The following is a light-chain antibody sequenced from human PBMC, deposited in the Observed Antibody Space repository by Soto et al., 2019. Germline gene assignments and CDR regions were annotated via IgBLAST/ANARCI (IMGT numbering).Light chain of an antibody. V-gene: IGLV1-36*01. J-gene: IGLJ1*01. CDR1: SSNIGNNA. CDR3: AAWDDSPNYV. Sequence: HSVLTQPPPVSEAPRQRVTISCFGSSSNIGNNAVNWYQQLPGKAPKLLIYYDDLLPSGVSDRFSGSKSGTSASLAISGLQSEDEADYYCAAWDDSPNYVFGTGTKVTVL. CDR2: YDD.